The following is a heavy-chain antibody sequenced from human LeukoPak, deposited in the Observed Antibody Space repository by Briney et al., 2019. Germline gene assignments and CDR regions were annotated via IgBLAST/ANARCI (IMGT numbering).Heavy chain of an antibody. Sequence: PGGSLRLSCVASGFTYSSYEMNWVRQAPGKGLEWVSSISSSSSYIYYADSVKGRFTISRDNAKNSLYLQMNSLRAEDTAAYYCAREKRRDGYNYDDAFDIWGQGTMVTVSS. CDR2: ISSSSSYI. V-gene: IGHV3-21*01. CDR3: AREKRRDGYNYDDAFDI. D-gene: IGHD5-24*01. CDR1: GFTYSSYE. J-gene: IGHJ3*02.